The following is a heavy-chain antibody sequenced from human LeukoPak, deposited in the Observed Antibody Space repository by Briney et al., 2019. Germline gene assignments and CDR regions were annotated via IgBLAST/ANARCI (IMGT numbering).Heavy chain of an antibody. D-gene: IGHD2-21*01. CDR3: ARHGGHYQSDD. Sequence: NPSDTLSLTCTVSGGSITSNHWSWVRQPPGKGLEWIGQVHHSGGTSYNPSLRSRVTISIDKSENQFSLKLNSVTAADTAVYYCARHGGHYQSDDWGQGTLVTVSS. CDR1: GGSITSNH. V-gene: IGHV4-4*02. J-gene: IGHJ4*02. CDR2: VHHSGGT.